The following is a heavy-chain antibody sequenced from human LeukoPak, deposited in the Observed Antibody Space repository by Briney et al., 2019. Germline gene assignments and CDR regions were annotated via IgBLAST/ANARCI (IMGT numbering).Heavy chain of an antibody. D-gene: IGHD3-10*01. J-gene: IGHJ5*02. CDR3: ARHYFAFNWFDP. CDR1: GGSISSYY. CDR2: IYYSGST. Sequence: SETLSLTCTVSGGSISSYYWSWIRQPPGKGLGWIGYIYYSGSTNYNPSLKSRVTISVDTSKNQFSLKLSSVTAADTAVYYCARHYFAFNWFDPWGQGNLGTVSS. V-gene: IGHV4-59*08.